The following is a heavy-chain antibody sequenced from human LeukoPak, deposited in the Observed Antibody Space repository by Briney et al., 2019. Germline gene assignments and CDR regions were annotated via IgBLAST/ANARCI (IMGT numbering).Heavy chain of an antibody. J-gene: IGHJ4*02. Sequence: GASVKVSCKASGYNFAGYYIHWVRQAPGQGLEWMGRINPRDGETNYAQKLQGRVTMTTDTSTSTAYMELRSLRSDDTAVYYCARDSIAVAGTDYWGQGTLVTVSS. CDR2: INPRDGET. D-gene: IGHD6-19*01. CDR1: GYNFAGYY. V-gene: IGHV1-18*04. CDR3: ARDSIAVAGTDY.